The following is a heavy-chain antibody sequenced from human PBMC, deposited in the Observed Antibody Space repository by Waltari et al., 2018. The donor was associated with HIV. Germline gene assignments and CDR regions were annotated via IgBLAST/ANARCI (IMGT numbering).Heavy chain of an antibody. Sequence: EVQLVESGGGLVQPGGSLRLSCAASVFTVSSNFMSWVRQAPGKGLEWVSVIYSGVGTYYADSVKGRFTISRDNSKNTLYLQMNSLRAEDTAVYYCARVPRGPYGMDVWGQGTTVTVSS. CDR1: VFTVSSNF. V-gene: IGHV3-66*01. CDR2: IYSGVGT. CDR3: ARVPRGPYGMDV. J-gene: IGHJ6*02.